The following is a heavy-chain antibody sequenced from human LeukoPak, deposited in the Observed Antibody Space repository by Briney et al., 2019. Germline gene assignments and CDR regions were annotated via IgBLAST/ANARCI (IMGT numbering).Heavy chain of an antibody. J-gene: IGHJ3*02. CDR1: EFTFSTCA. Sequence: GGSLRLSCAASEFTFSTCAMHWVRQAPGKGLEWVAIMAYDGSNEYYADSVKGRFTISRDNSKNTLYLQMNSLRAEDTAAYYCTRNPVGGYAFDIWGQGTMVTVSS. CDR2: MAYDGSNE. CDR3: TRNPVGGYAFDI. V-gene: IGHV3-30-3*01. D-gene: IGHD5-12*01.